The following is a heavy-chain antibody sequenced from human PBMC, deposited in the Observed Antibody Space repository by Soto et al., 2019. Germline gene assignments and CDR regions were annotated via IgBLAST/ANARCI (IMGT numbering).Heavy chain of an antibody. Sequence: WGTLRLSCAPSGITFRSYPMNWVRHGPGRGLEWVSYSSSSSSTIYYADSVRGRFTISRDNAKNSLYLQVDSLTDEDTAVYYCARGPGTGHRFDYWGQGTLVTVSS. J-gene: IGHJ4*02. CDR1: GITFRSYP. CDR2: SSSSSSTI. CDR3: ARGPGTGHRFDY. V-gene: IGHV3-48*02. D-gene: IGHD2-8*02.